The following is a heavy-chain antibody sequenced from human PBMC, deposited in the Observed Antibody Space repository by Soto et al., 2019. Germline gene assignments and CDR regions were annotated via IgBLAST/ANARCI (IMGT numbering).Heavy chain of an antibody. V-gene: IGHV1-18*01. CDR1: GYTFTSYG. CDR2: ISAYNGNT. J-gene: IGHJ6*03. Sequence: ASVKVSCKASGYTFTSYGISWVRQAPGQGLEWMGWISAYNGNTNYAQKLQGRVTMTTDTSTSTAYMELRSLRSDDTAVYYCARVKQWLAHYYYYYMDVWGKGTTVTVSS. D-gene: IGHD6-19*01. CDR3: ARVKQWLAHYYYYYMDV.